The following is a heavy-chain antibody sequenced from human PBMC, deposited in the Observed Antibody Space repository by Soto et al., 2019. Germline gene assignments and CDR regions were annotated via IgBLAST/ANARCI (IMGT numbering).Heavy chain of an antibody. CDR2: ISAYNGNT. J-gene: IGHJ6*02. CDR1: GYTFTSYG. V-gene: IGHV1-18*01. CDR3: ARLRSGITQYYDFWSGIPGDYYGMDV. Sequence: ASVKVSCKASGYTFTSYGISWVRQAPGQGLEWMGWISAYNGNTNYAQKLQGRVTMTTDTSTSTAYMELRSLRSDDTAVYCCARLRSGITQYYDFWSGIPGDYYGMDVWGQGTTVTVSS. D-gene: IGHD3-3*01.